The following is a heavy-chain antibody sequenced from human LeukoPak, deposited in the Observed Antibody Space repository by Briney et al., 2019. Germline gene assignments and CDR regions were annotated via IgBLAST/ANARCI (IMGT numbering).Heavy chain of an antibody. CDR1: GFTFSSYA. J-gene: IGHJ4*02. V-gene: IGHV3-64*04. CDR3: AKDLRGHYYDSSGYDY. Sequence: GGSLRLSCAASGFTFSSYAMHWVRQAPGKGLEYVSAISSNGGSTYYADSVKGRFTISRDNSKNTLYLQMNSLRAEDTAVYYCAKDLRGHYYDSSGYDYWGQGTLVTVSS. D-gene: IGHD3-22*01. CDR2: ISSNGGST.